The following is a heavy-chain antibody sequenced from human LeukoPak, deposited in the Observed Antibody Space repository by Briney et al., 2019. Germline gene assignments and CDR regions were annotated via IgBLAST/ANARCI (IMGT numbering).Heavy chain of an antibody. D-gene: IGHD3-10*01. CDR1: GFTFSSYA. CDR2: ISAGGGST. Sequence: GGSLRLSCAASGFTFSSYAMNWVRQAPGKGLEWVSTISAGGGSTYYADSVKGRFTISRDNSKNTLYLQMNSLRAEDTAVYYCAKYGSGSYYNGPPGGQGTLVTVSS. V-gene: IGHV3-23*01. J-gene: IGHJ1*01. CDR3: AKYGSGSYYNGPP.